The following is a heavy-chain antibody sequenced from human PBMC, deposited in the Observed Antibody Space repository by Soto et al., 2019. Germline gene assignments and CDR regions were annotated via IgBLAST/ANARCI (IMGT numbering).Heavy chain of an antibody. Sequence: QVQLVQSGAEVKKPGSSVKVSCKASGGTFSSYAISWVRQAPGQGLEWMGGIIPIFGTANYAQKFQGRVTITADESTSTAYMELRSLRSEDTAVYYCASRAHDYYDILTGYYDDAFDIWGQGTMVTVSS. J-gene: IGHJ3*02. CDR3: ASRAHDYYDILTGYYDDAFDI. V-gene: IGHV1-69*01. D-gene: IGHD3-9*01. CDR1: GGTFSSYA. CDR2: IIPIFGTA.